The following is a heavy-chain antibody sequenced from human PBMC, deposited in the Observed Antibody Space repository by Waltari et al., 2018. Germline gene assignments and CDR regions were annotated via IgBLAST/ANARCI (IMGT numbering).Heavy chain of an antibody. D-gene: IGHD6-19*01. CDR3: VRGSSGWYGTDF. V-gene: IGHV3-74*01. J-gene: IGHJ4*02. CDR1: GFTFSDNW. Sequence: EVKLVESGGGLVQPGGSLILSCAASGFTFSDNWMHWVRQAPGKGLVLVSRMNSDATIKDYAESGKGRFTISRDNAENTLYLQMNSLRIEDTAIYYCVRGSSGWYGTDFWGQGTLVTVSS. CDR2: MNSDATIK.